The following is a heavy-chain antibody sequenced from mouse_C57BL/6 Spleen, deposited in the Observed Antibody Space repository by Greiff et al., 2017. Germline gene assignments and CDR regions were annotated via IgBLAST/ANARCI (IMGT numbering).Heavy chain of an antibody. CDR1: GYAFSSYW. Sequence: VQGVESGAELVKPGASVKISCKASGYAFSSYWMNWVKQRPGKGLEWIGQIYPGDGDTNYNGKFKGKATLTADKSSSTAYMQLSSLTSEDSAVYFCARSFYDYEGVWFAYWGQGTLVTVSA. V-gene: IGHV1-80*01. D-gene: IGHD2-4*01. J-gene: IGHJ3*01. CDR3: ARSFYDYEGVWFAY. CDR2: IYPGDGDT.